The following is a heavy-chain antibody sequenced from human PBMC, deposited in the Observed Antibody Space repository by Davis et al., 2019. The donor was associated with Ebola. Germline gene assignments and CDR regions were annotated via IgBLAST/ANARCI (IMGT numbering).Heavy chain of an antibody. D-gene: IGHD5-24*01. V-gene: IGHV5-51*01. CDR1: GDTFATSW. CDR3: ARRRGVSPLYNYGMDV. CDR2: VYPDDSDI. J-gene: IGHJ6*02. Sequence: KVSCKGSGDTFATSWIAWVRQMPGKGLEWMGIVYPDDSDIRYSPSFRGQVTISADKTISTAYLQWNSLKASDTAIYYCARRRGVSPLYNYGMDVWGQGTTVTVSS.